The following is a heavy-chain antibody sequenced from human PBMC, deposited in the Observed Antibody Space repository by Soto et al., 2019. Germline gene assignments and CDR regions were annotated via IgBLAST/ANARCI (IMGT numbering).Heavy chain of an antibody. CDR2: IYYSWST. D-gene: IGHD5-18*01. J-gene: IGHJ4*01. CDR3: AGRGGYSSFYYFDY. Sequence: SETLSLTCTVSGGSISSSSYYWGWIRQPPGKGLEWIGSIYYSWSTYYNPSFKSRVTISVDTSKNQFSLKLSSVTAADTAVYYCAGRGGYSSFYYFDYWGHGTLVTVSS. V-gene: IGHV4-39*01. CDR1: GGSISSSSYY.